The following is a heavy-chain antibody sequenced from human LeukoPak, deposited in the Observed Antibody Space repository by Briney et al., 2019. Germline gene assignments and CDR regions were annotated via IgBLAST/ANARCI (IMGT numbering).Heavy chain of an antibody. D-gene: IGHD5-24*01. Sequence: GSLRLSCAASGFTASSNYMSWVRQAPGKGLEWVSVIYSGGSTYYADSVKGRFTISRHNSKNTLYLQMNSLRAEDAAVYYCARGRDGYNPFYWGQGTLVTVSS. CDR3: ARGRDGYNPFY. CDR2: IYSGGST. V-gene: IGHV3-53*04. J-gene: IGHJ4*02. CDR1: GFTASSNY.